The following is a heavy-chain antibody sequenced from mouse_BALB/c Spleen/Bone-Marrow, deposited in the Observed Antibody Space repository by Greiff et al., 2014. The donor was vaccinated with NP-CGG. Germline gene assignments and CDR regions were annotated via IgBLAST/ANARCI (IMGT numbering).Heavy chain of an antibody. V-gene: IGHV1S56*01. Sequence: QVQLKQPGPELVKPGASVRISCKASGYTFTSYYIHWVKQRPGQGLEWIGWIYPGNVNTKYNEKFKGKATLTADKSSSTAYMQLSSLTSEDSAVYFCARDTMDYWGQGTSVTVNS. CDR3: ARDTMDY. J-gene: IGHJ4*01. CDR1: GYTFTSYY. CDR2: IYPGNVNT.